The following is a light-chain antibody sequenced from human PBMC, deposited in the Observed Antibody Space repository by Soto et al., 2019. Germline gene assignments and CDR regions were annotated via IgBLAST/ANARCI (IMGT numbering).Light chain of an antibody. V-gene: IGLV2-14*01. CDR3: SSYTSSNTWV. J-gene: IGLJ3*02. Sequence: QSALTQPASVSGSPGQSITISCTGTSSDIGGHNYVSWYQQYQGKAPKLIIYEVSDRPSGVSSRFSASTSGSTASLTISGLQTEDEADYYCSSYTSSNTWVFGGGTKLTVL. CDR2: EVS. CDR1: SSDIGGHNY.